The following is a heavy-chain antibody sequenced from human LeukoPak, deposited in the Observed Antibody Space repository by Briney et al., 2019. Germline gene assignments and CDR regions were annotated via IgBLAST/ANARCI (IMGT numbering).Heavy chain of an antibody. V-gene: IGHV4-38-2*02. Sequence: AETLSLTCTASGYSVSSTYLWGCLQEPGKKLLEGIGSNCHSGSTYDNPSLKSRVTISVDTSKNQFSLQLNSVTPEDTAVYYCARDSGYDYVWGSYRPMDVWGKGTTVTVSS. J-gene: IGHJ6*04. D-gene: IGHD3-16*02. CDR2: NCHSGST. CDR3: ARDSGYDYVWGSYRPMDV. CDR1: GYSVSSTYL.